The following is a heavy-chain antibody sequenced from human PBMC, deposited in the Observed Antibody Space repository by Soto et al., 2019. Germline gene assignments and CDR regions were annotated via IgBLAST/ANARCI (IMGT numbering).Heavy chain of an antibody. CDR3: AGDFVVGGPTINYYYGMDV. CDR1: GFTVSTNY. V-gene: IGHV3-66*01. J-gene: IGHJ6*02. CDR2: IYSAGNT. D-gene: IGHD1-26*01. Sequence: GGSLRLSCVVSGFTVSTNYMSWVRQAPGKGLEWVSVIYSAGNTYYADSVKGRFTISRDNSKNTLYLQMNSLGAEDTAAYYCAGDFVVGGPTINYYYGMDVWGQGTTVTVSS.